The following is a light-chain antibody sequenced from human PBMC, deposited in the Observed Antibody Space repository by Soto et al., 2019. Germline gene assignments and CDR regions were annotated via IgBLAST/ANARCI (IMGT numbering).Light chain of an antibody. J-gene: IGLJ2*01. V-gene: IGLV2-14*01. Sequence: QSALTQPASVSGSPGQSITISCTGTSSDVGGYNYVSWYQQHTGKAPKLMIYDVSNRTSGVSNRFSGSKSGNTASLTISGLQAEDEADYYCSSYTSSSTVHVVFGGGTKLTVL. CDR1: SSDVGGYNY. CDR3: SSYTSSSTVHVV. CDR2: DVS.